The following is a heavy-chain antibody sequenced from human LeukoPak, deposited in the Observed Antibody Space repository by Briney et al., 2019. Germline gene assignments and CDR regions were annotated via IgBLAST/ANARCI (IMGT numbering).Heavy chain of an antibody. CDR2: INPNSGGT. J-gene: IGHJ4*02. D-gene: IGHD6-13*01. Sequence: ASVKVSCKASGYTFTNFGITWVRQAPGQGLEWMGWINPNSGGTNYAQKFQGRVTMTRDTSISTAYMELSRLRSDDTAVYYCAREWIRTAAGIDWGQGTLVTVSS. CDR1: GYTFTNFG. V-gene: IGHV1-2*02. CDR3: AREWIRTAAGID.